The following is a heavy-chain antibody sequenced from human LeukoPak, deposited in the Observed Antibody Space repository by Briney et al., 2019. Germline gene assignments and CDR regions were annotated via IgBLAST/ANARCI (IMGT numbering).Heavy chain of an antibody. CDR1: GGSIRSYY. V-gene: IGHV4-4*07. CDR3: ARDQAVIVVVPAAISTSTSFYYYMDV. CDR2: IYHSGST. Sequence: SETLSLTCTVSGGSIRSYYWSWIRQPAGKGLEWIGRIYHSGSTNDNPSLKSRVTMSVDTSKNQFSLRLSSVTAADTAVYYCARDQAVIVVVPAAISTSTSFYYYMDVWGKGTTVTVSS. J-gene: IGHJ6*03. D-gene: IGHD2-2*01.